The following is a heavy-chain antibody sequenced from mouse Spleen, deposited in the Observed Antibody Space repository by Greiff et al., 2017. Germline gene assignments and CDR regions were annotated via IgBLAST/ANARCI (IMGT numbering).Heavy chain of an antibody. Sequence: VQGVESGAELARPGASVKLSCKASGYTFTSYGISWVKQRTGQGLEWIGEIYPRSGNTYYNEKFKGKATLTADKSSSTAYMELRSLTSEDSAVYFCARSLTGDYAMDYWGQGTSVTVSS. V-gene: IGHV1-81*01. D-gene: IGHD4-1*01. CDR3: ARSLTGDYAMDY. CDR2: IYPRSGNT. J-gene: IGHJ4*01. CDR1: GYTFTSYG.